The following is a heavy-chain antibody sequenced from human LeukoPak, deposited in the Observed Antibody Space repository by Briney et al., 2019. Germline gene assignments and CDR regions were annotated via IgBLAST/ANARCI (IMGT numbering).Heavy chain of an antibody. CDR2: KDYSGST. Sequence: SETLSLTCTVSGGSISRYYWSWIRQPPGKGLEWIGYKDYSGSTNYNRSLKSRVTISVDTSKNQFSLKLSSVTAADTAVYYCARALGYSSGHLGFDPWGQGTLVTVSS. CDR3: ARALGYSSGHLGFDP. J-gene: IGHJ5*02. D-gene: IGHD6-19*01. CDR1: GGSISRYY. V-gene: IGHV4-59*08.